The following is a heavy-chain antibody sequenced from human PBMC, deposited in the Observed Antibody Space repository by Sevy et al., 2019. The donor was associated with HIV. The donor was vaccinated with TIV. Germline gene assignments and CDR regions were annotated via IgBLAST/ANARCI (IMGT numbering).Heavy chain of an antibody. J-gene: IGHJ4*02. Sequence: GGSLRLSCAASGFTFSSYGMHWVRQAPGKGLEWVAVISSDGNNRYYADSVKGRFTISRDDSKNTLYLQMNSLRAEDTAVYYCAKDGGYIVVADPYYFDYWGQGTLVTVSS. D-gene: IGHD6-19*01. V-gene: IGHV3-30*18. CDR1: GFTFSSYG. CDR3: AKDGGYIVVADPYYFDY. CDR2: ISSDGNNR.